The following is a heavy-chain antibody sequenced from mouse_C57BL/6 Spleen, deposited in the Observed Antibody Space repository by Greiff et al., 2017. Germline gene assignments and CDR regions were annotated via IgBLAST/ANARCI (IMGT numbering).Heavy chain of an antibody. CDR1: GFTFSDYY. D-gene: IGHD1-1*01. V-gene: IGHV5-16*01. Sequence: EVKVVESEGGLVQPGSSMKLSCTASGFTFSDYYMAWVRQVPEKGLEWVANINYDGSSTYYLDSLKSRFIISRDNAKNILYLQMSSLKSEDTATYYCARDDYYYGSSFWYFDVWGTGTTVTVSS. J-gene: IGHJ1*03. CDR2: INYDGSST. CDR3: ARDDYYYGSSFWYFDV.